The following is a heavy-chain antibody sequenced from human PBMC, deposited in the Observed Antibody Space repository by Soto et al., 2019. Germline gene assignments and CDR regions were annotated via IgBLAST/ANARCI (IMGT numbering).Heavy chain of an antibody. J-gene: IGHJ4*01. CDR2: ISSSGSNI. Sequence: GGSLRLSCAASGFTFSDYYMSWIRQAPGKGLEWVSYISSSGSNIYYADSVKGRFTISRDNAKNSLYLQMNSLRAEDTAVYYCASGPYYYDSSCYYFDYWGQGTLVPVSS. CDR3: ASGPYYYDSSCYYFDY. D-gene: IGHD3-22*01. CDR1: GFTFSDYY. V-gene: IGHV3-11*01.